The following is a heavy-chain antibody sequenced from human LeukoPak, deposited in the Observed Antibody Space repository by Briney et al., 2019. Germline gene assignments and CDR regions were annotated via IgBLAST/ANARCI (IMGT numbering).Heavy chain of an antibody. CDR3: ARRGFSDSRGYYPDFDY. J-gene: IGHJ4*02. D-gene: IGHD3-22*01. V-gene: IGHV3-72*01. CDR2: ARNKANSHTT. CDR1: GFTFSDYY. Sequence: GGSLRLSCVASGFTFSDYYMDWVRQAPGKGLEWVGRARNKANSHTTEYAASVKGRFIISRDDSKSSLCLQMNSLKTEDTAVYFCARRGFSDSRGYYPDFDYWGRGTLVTVSS.